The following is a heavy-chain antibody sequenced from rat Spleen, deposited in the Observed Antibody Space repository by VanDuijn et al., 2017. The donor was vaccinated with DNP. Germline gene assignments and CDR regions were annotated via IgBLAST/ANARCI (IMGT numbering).Heavy chain of an antibody. Sequence: EVKLVESGGDLVQPGRSLKLSCVASGFTFNNYWMTWIRQVPGKGLEWVASITSSGGSTYYPDSVKGRFTIYRDNATNTLYLQMNSLRSEDTASYYCVRDSRDYGSYADYFDYWGQGVMVTVSS. V-gene: IGHV5-31*01. J-gene: IGHJ2*01. CDR2: ITSSGGST. D-gene: IGHD1-8*01. CDR3: VRDSRDYGSYADYFDY. CDR1: GFTFNNYW.